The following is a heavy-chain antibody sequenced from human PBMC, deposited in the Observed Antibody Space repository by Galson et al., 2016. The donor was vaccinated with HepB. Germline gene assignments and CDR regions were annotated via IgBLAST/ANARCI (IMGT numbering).Heavy chain of an antibody. J-gene: IGHJ1*01. CDR3: ARGSPSAWELLYD. Sequence: SETLSLTCTVSGDSISSTSDYWGWIRLSPGKGLEWIAEINHAGSTSYNPSLKSRVTISADTSKSQFSLKVTSVTAADTAVYYCARGSPSAWELLYDWGQGTLVTVSS. V-gene: IGHV4-39*07. CDR2: INHAGST. D-gene: IGHD1-26*01. CDR1: GDSISSTSDY.